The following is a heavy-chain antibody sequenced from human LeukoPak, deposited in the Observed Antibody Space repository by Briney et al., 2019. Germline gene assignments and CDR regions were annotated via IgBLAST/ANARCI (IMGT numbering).Heavy chain of an antibody. J-gene: IGHJ4*02. CDR2: IIPILGIA. CDR1: GGTFSSYT. D-gene: IGHD6-6*01. Sequence: SVKVSCKASGGTFSSYTISWVRQAPGQGLEWMGRIIPILGIANYAQKFQGRVTITADKSSSTAYMELSSLRSEDTAVYYCARDLLYSSSSLTFDYWGQGTLVTVSS. V-gene: IGHV1-69*04. CDR3: ARDLLYSSSSLTFDY.